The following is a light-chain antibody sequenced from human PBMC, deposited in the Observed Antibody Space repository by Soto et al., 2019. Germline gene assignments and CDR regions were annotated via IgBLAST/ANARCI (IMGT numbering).Light chain of an antibody. J-gene: IGKJ2*01. V-gene: IGKV3-20*01. Sequence: EIVLTQSPGTLSLSVGERATLSCRASQSVSSSYLALYQQKPGEAPRLLIYGASSRATGIPDRFSGSGSGIHFGLSISRLEPQELVLYYCQQYGRSPFTFGQGTKLEIK. CDR3: QQYGRSPFT. CDR2: GAS. CDR1: QSVSSSY.